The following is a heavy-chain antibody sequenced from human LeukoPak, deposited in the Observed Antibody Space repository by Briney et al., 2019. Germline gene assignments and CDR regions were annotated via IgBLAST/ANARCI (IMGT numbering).Heavy chain of an antibody. J-gene: IGHJ3*02. CDR2: INPNSGDT. D-gene: IGHD3-16*01. CDR3: FTFGAVTRGAFDI. V-gene: IGHV1-2*06. CDR1: GYSFIGYY. Sequence: ASVTVSCKASGYSFIGYYRHWVRQAPGQGLDWMGRINPNSGDTNYTQNFQGRVTMTRDTSTSTAYMELSRLRSDDTAVYYCFTFGAVTRGAFDIWGQGTMVTVSS.